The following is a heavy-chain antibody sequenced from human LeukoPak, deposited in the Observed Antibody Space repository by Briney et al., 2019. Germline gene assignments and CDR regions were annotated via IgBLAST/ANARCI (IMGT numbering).Heavy chain of an antibody. CDR1: GYIFNNFW. CDR3: ATKGERRPFDY. V-gene: IGHV5-51*01. D-gene: IGHD1-1*01. J-gene: IGHJ4*02. Sequence: GESLKISCKGVGYIFNNFWIAWVRQMPGKGLEWMGIIYPGDSDTRYSPSFQGQVTISADKSISTAYLRWSSLKASDTAIHYCATKGERRPFDYWGQGTLVTVSS. CDR2: IYPGDSDT.